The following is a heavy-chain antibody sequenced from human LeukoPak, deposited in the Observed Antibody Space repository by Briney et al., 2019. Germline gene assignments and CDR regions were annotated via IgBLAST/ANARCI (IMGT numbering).Heavy chain of an antibody. D-gene: IGHD2-21*02. CDR1: GFTFSNYA. V-gene: IGHV3-23*01. Sequence: QSGGSLRLSCAAFGFTFSNYAISWVRKAPGKGLEWVSAIRGSGGNTYYADSVRGRFTISRDNSRSTLYLQMSRLRAEDTALYYCAKPYGTDCGGDCYFDYWGQGTLVSVSS. CDR3: AKPYGTDCGGDCYFDY. CDR2: IRGSGGNT. J-gene: IGHJ4*02.